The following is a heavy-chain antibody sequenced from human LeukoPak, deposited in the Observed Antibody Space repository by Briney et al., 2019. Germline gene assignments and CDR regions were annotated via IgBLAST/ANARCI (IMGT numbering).Heavy chain of an antibody. CDR1: GGSFSGYY. V-gene: IGHV4-34*01. CDR2: INHSGST. Sequence: SETLSLTCAVYGGSFSGYYWSWTRQPPGKGLEWIGEINHSGSTNYNPSLKSRVTISVDTSKNQFSLKLSSVTAADTAVYYCARELAITFGGVIVMSDAFDIWGQGTIVTVSS. CDR3: ARELAITFGGVIVMSDAFDI. D-gene: IGHD3-16*02. J-gene: IGHJ3*02.